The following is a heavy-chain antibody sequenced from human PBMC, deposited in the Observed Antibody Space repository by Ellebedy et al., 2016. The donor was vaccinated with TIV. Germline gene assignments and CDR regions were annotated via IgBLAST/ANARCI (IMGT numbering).Heavy chain of an antibody. CDR3: TRSLEDQLEAFDI. CDR1: RGSVSSGSYY. J-gene: IGHJ3*02. CDR2: IYYSGST. V-gene: IGHV4-61*01. D-gene: IGHD1-1*01. Sequence: SETLSLXXTVSRGSVSSGSYYWSWIRQPPGKGLAWIGYIYYSGSTKYNPSLKSRVTISVDTSKKQISLKLRSVTAADTAVYYCTRSLEDQLEAFDIWGQGTTVTVSS.